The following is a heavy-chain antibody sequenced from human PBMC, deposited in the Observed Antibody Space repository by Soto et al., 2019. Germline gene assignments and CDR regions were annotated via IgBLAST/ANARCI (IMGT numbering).Heavy chain of an antibody. CDR3: ARDSTDDGDYDGDKGSYYFYGMDV. Sequence: ASGKICCEASGYNFTSYAMHWVRKAPGQRLEWMGWINAGNGNTKYSQKFQGRVTITRDTSASTAYMELSSLRSEDTAVYYCARDSTDDGDYDGDKGSYYFYGMDVSGDVTT. D-gene: IGHD4-17*01. CDR1: GYNFTSYA. J-gene: IGHJ6*02. CDR2: INAGNGNT. V-gene: IGHV1-3*01.